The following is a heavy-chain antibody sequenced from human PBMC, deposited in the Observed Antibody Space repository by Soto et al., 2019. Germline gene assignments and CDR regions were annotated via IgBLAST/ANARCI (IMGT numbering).Heavy chain of an antibody. D-gene: IGHD3-22*01. Sequence: EVQLVESGGGLVQPGGSLRLSCAASGFTVSSNYMSWVRQAPGKGLEWVSVIYSGGSTYYADSVKGRFTISRDNSKNTLYLPMNRLRAEDTAVYYCARMGDSSGYSGWFDPWGQGTLVTVSS. CDR2: IYSGGST. V-gene: IGHV3-66*01. J-gene: IGHJ5*02. CDR1: GFTVSSNY. CDR3: ARMGDSSGYSGWFDP.